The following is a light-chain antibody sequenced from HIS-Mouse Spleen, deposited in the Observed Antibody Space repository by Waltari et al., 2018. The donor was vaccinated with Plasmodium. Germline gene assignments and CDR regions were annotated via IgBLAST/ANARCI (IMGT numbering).Light chain of an antibody. V-gene: IGLV1-51*01. J-gene: IGLJ2*01. CDR2: DNN. Sequence: QSVLTQPPSVSAAPGQKVTISSSGSSSNIGTNYVSWYQQLPGTTPKLLIYDNNKRPSGIPDRSSGANAGTPATLGITGLQTGDEADDYCGTWDSSLSAGVVFGGGTKLTVL. CDR3: GTWDSSLSAGVV. CDR1: SSNIGTNY.